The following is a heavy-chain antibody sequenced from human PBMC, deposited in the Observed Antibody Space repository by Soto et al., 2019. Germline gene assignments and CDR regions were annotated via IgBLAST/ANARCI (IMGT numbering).Heavy chain of an antibody. V-gene: IGHV3-23*01. Sequence: GGSLRLSCAASGFAFSAYAMTWVRQAPGKGLEWVSDISDSDGGTHCADSVKGRFTISRDNAKNTLYLQMDRLRVEDAAVYYCAKGRTFFDFWGQGTLVTVS. CDR3: AKGRTFFDF. J-gene: IGHJ4*02. CDR1: GFAFSAYA. CDR2: ISDSDGGT.